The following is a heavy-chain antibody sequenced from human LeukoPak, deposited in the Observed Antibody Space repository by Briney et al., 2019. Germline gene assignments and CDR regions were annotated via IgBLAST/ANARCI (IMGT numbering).Heavy chain of an antibody. CDR2: IYSGGST. CDR1: GFTVSSNY. Sequence: QPGGSLRLSCAASGFTVSSNYMSWVRQAPGKGLEWVSVIYSGGSTYYADSVKGRFTISRDNSKNTLYLQMNSLRAEDTAVYYCARDGNYYDSSGNYPWVGFFDYWGQGTLVTVSS. V-gene: IGHV3-53*01. D-gene: IGHD3-22*01. CDR3: ARDGNYYDSSGNYPWVGFFDY. J-gene: IGHJ4*02.